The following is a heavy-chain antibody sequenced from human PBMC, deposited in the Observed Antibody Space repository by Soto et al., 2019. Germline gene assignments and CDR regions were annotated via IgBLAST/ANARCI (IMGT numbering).Heavy chain of an antibody. CDR1: GGSISSGDYY. Sequence: QVQLQESGPGLVKPSQTLSLTCTVSGGSISSGDYYWSWIRQPPGKGLEWIGYIYYSGSTYYNPSLKSRVTISVDTSKNQFSLKLSSVTAADTAVYYCVRAEVGDSSGYAIYFDYWGQGTLVTVSS. CDR2: IYYSGST. V-gene: IGHV4-30-4*01. D-gene: IGHD3-22*01. J-gene: IGHJ4*02. CDR3: VRAEVGDSSGYAIYFDY.